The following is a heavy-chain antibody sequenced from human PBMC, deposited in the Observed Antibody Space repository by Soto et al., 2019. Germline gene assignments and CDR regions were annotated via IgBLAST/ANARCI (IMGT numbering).Heavy chain of an antibody. D-gene: IGHD3-22*01. CDR1: GGSISSGSYY. V-gene: IGHV4-39*01. CDR3: ARQEGSYYDSGGFYSAVDY. J-gene: IGHJ4*02. CDR2: IYYGRST. Sequence: SETLSLTCTVSGGSISSGSYYWGWIRQPPGKGLEWIGSIYYGRSTNYSPSLKSRVTISVDTSKNQFSLKVSSVTAADTAVYYCARQEGSYYDSGGFYSAVDYWGQGTLVTVSS.